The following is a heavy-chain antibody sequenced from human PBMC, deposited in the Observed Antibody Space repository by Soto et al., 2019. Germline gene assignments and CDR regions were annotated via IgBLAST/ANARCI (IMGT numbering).Heavy chain of an antibody. J-gene: IGHJ5*01. V-gene: IGHV1-69*13. D-gene: IGHD4-17*01. CDR3: ARARYGDFVTWFDS. Sequence: SVKVSCKASGAIFSSYAVSWVRQVPGQGLEWMGGIIPIFATPKYGHKFQDRVTITADESTSTAYMELSSLRSDDTAVHYCARARYGDFVTWFDSWGQGTPVTVSS. CDR2: IIPIFATP. CDR1: GAIFSSYA.